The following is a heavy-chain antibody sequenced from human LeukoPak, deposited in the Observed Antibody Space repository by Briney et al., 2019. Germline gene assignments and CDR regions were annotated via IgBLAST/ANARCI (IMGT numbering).Heavy chain of an antibody. CDR1: GGSISSYY. D-gene: IGHD6-6*01. CDR3: ARLDLIGSSSCFDY. CDR2: IYTSGST. J-gene: IGHJ4*02. V-gene: IGHV4-4*09. Sequence: SETLSLTCTVSGGSISSYYWSWIRQPPGKGLEWIGYIYTSGSTNYNPSLKSRVTISVDTSKNQFSLKLSSVTTADTAVYYCARLDLIGSSSCFDYWGQGTLVTVSS.